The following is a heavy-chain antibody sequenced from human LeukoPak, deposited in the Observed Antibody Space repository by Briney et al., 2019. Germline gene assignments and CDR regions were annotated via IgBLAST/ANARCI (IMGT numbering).Heavy chain of an antibody. CDR3: ARPYDSSGYWDY. CDR2: IYYSGST. CDR1: GGSISSSSYY. Sequence: SETLPLTCTVSGGSISSSSYYWGWIRQPPGKGLEWIGSIYYSGSTYYNPSLKSRVTISVDTSKNQFPLKLSSVTAADTAVYYCARPYDSSGYWDYWGQGTLVTVSS. D-gene: IGHD3-22*01. V-gene: IGHV4-39*01. J-gene: IGHJ4*02.